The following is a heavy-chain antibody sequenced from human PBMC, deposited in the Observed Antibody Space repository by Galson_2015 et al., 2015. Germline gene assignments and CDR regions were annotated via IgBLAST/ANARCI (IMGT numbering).Heavy chain of an antibody. CDR3: AKVGSGGGTIVVVVAATLSYFDY. Sequence: SLRLSCAASGFTFSSYAMSWVRQAPGKGLEWVSAISGSGGSTYHADSVKGRFTISRDNSKNTLYLQMNSLRAEDTAVYYCAKVGSGGGTIVVVVAATLSYFDYWGQGTLVTVSS. J-gene: IGHJ4*02. V-gene: IGHV3-23*01. D-gene: IGHD2-15*01. CDR2: ISGSGGST. CDR1: GFTFSSYA.